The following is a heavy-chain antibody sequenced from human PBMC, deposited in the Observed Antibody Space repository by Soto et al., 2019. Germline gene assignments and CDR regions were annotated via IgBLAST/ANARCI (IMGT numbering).Heavy chain of an antibody. V-gene: IGHV1-69*13. CDR3: ASMVAAKWYFDY. Sequence: GASVKVSCKASGGTFSSYAISWVRQAPGKGLEWMGGISPIFGTVNYAQKFQGRVTITADDYTSTAYMELSGVRSDDTAVYYCASMVAAKWYFDYWGQGPLVTVSS. D-gene: IGHD5-12*01. CDR1: GGTFSSYA. CDR2: ISPIFGTV. J-gene: IGHJ4*02.